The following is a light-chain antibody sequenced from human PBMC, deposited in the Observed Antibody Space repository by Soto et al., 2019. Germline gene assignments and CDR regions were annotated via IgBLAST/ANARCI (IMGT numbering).Light chain of an antibody. CDR2: TAS. Sequence: GDRVTITCRASQSISSWLAWYQQKPGKAPKLLIYTASSLEGGVPSRFSGSGSGTEFTLTISSLQPDDFATYYCQQYNSYSQYTFGQGTKLEIK. J-gene: IGKJ2*01. CDR3: QQYNSYSQYT. V-gene: IGKV1-5*03. CDR1: QSISSW.